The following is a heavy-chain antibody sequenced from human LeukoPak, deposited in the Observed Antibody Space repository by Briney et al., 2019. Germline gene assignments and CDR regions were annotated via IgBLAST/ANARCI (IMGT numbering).Heavy chain of an antibody. CDR2: ISYDGSNK. D-gene: IGHD6-13*01. CDR3: ARGGKRIAAAPKTVYFKGNWFDP. V-gene: IGHV3-30*04. J-gene: IGHJ5*02. Sequence: GRSLRLACAASGFTFSSYAMHWVRQAPGKGLEWVAVISYDGSNKYYADSVKGRFTISRDNSKNTLYLQMNSLRAEDTAVYYCARGGKRIAAAPKTVYFKGNWFDPWGQGTLVTVSS. CDR1: GFTFSSYA.